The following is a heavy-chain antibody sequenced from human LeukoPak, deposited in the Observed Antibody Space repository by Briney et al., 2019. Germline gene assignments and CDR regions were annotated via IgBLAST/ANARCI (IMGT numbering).Heavy chain of an antibody. CDR3: ARHSRVNYLEPSYYDFWSGYQNDAFDI. D-gene: IGHD3-3*01. Sequence: SETLSLTCTVSGGSISSSSYYWGWIRQPPGKGLEWIGSIYYSGSTYYNPSLKSRVTISVDTSKNQFSLKLSSVTAADTAAYYCARHSRVNYLEPSYYDFWSGYQNDAFDIWGQGTMVTVSS. CDR2: IYYSGST. CDR1: GGSISSSSYY. J-gene: IGHJ3*02. V-gene: IGHV4-39*01.